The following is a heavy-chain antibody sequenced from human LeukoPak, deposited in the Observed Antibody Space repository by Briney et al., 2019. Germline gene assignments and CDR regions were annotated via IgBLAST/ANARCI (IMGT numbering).Heavy chain of an antibody. Sequence: PGGSLRLSCAASGFTFSSYWMSWVRQAPGKGLEWVANIKQDGSEKYYVDSVKGRFTISRGNAKNSLYLQMNSLRAEDTAVYYCARDGGSGSYWNAILNYYYYGMDVWGQGTTVTVSS. D-gene: IGHD3-10*01. CDR2: IKQDGSEK. J-gene: IGHJ6*02. CDR3: ARDGGSGSYWNAILNYYYYGMDV. V-gene: IGHV3-7*01. CDR1: GFTFSSYW.